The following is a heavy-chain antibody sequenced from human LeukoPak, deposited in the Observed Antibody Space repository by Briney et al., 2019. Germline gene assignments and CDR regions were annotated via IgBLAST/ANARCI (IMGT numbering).Heavy chain of an antibody. CDR1: GYTFTGYY. CDR3: ARDIVGATHGGDY. CDR2: VNPNSGGT. J-gene: IGHJ4*02. D-gene: IGHD1-26*01. Sequence: ASVKVSCKASGYTFTGYYMHWVRQAPGRGLEWMGWVNPNSGGTNYAQKFQGRVTMTRDTSISTAYMELSRLRSDDTAVYYCARDIVGATHGGDYWGQGTLVTVSS. V-gene: IGHV1-2*02.